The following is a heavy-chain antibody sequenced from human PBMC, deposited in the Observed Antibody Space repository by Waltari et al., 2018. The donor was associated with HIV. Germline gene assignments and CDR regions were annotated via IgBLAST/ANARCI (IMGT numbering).Heavy chain of an antibody. CDR2: ISSSSSTI. D-gene: IGHD6-13*01. CDR1: GFTFSGYS. CDR3: ASGIALDAFDI. V-gene: IGHV3-48*01. Sequence: EVQLVESGGGLVQPGGSLRLSCAASGFTFSGYSLNWVRQAPGKGLEWVSYISSSSSTIYYADSVKGRFTISRDNAKNSLYLQMNSLRAEDTAVYYCASGIALDAFDIWGQGTMVTVSS. J-gene: IGHJ3*02.